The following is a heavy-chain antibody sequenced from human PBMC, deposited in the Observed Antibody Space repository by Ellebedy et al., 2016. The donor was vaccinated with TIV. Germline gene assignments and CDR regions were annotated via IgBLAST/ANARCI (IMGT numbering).Heavy chain of an antibody. V-gene: IGHV1-46*01. Sequence: ASVKVSCKASGYTFTSYFLYWVRQAPGQGLEWMGIINPTSGSSNYAQKFQGRVTMTRDTSTSTVYMELSSLRSEDTAVYYCARGDNYYYDSSCYYYTYWGQGTLVTVSS. CDR3: ARGDNYYYDSSCYYYTY. CDR1: GYTFTSYF. J-gene: IGHJ4*02. CDR2: INPTSGSS. D-gene: IGHD3-22*01.